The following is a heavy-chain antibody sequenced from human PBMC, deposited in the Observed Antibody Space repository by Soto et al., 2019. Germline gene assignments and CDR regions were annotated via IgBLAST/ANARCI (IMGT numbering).Heavy chain of an antibody. CDR2: ISSNGGST. CDR1: GFTFSSYA. Sequence: GGSLRLSCSASGFTFSSYAMHWVRQAPGKGLEYVSAISSNGGSTYYADSVKGRFTISRDNSKNTLYLQMSSLRAEDTAVYYCVKGLRGPMLGYWGQGTLVTVSS. V-gene: IGHV3-64D*06. D-gene: IGHD3-10*02. CDR3: VKGLRGPMLGY. J-gene: IGHJ4*02.